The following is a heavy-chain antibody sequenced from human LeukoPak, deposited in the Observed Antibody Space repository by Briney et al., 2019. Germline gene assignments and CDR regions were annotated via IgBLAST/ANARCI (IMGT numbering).Heavy chain of an antibody. CDR1: GFTFSSYA. J-gene: IGHJ4*02. V-gene: IGHV3-23*01. Sequence: GGSLRPSCAASGFTFSSYAMSWVRQAPGKGLEWVSAISGSGGSTYYADSVEGRFTISRDNSKNTLYLQMNSLRAEDTAVYYCAKDAYYYDSSGYLDYWGQGTLVTVSS. CDR2: ISGSGGST. CDR3: AKDAYYYDSSGYLDY. D-gene: IGHD3-22*01.